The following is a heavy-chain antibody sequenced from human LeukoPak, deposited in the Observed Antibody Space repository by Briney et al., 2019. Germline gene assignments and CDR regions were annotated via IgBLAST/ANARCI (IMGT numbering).Heavy chain of an antibody. J-gene: IGHJ4*02. CDR2: IRYDGSNQ. CDR1: GFTFSDYY. V-gene: IGHV3-30*02. D-gene: IGHD5/OR15-5a*01. Sequence: GGSLRLSCGASGFTFSDYYMSWIRQAPGKGLEWVSFIRYDGSNQFYADSVKGRFTISRDNSKNTLFLQMNSLRAEDTAVYYCAKDVYYYFDYWGQGTLVTVSS. CDR3: AKDVYYYFDY.